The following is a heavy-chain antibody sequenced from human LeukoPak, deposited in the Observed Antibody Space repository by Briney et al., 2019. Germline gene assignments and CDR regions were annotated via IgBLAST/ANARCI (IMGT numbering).Heavy chain of an antibody. V-gene: IGHV1-18*04. CDR3: ARDRSSSDY. J-gene: IGHJ4*02. CDR2: ISAYNGNT. D-gene: IGHD3-10*01. Sequence: ASVKVSCKASGYTFSNYIISWVRQAPGQGLEWMGCISAYNGNTNYAQKFQGRATMTTDTSTSTAYMELRSLRSDDTAIYYCARDRSSSDYWGQGTLVTVSS. CDR1: GYTFSNYI.